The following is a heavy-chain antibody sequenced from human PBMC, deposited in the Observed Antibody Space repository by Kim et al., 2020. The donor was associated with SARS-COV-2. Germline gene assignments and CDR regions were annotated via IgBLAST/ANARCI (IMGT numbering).Heavy chain of an antibody. D-gene: IGHD6-13*01. V-gene: IGHV4-39*01. Sequence: PSLKCRVTISVDTSKNQFSLKLSSVTAADTAVYYCARQGSSWYNGAFDIWGQGTMVTVSS. J-gene: IGHJ3*02. CDR3: ARQGSSWYNGAFDI.